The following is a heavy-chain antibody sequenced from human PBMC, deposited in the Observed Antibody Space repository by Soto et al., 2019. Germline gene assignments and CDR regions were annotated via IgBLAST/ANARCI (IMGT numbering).Heavy chain of an antibody. V-gene: IGHV3-30*18. CDR3: AKVSDSSSSAYYYYYYGMDV. CDR1: GFTFSSYG. D-gene: IGHD6-6*01. J-gene: IGHJ6*02. CDR2: ISYDGSNK. Sequence: QVQLVESGGGVVQPGRSLRVSCAASGFTFSSYGMHWVRQAPGKGLEWVAVISYDGSNKYYADSVKGRFTISRDNSKNTLYLQMNSLRAEDTAVYYCAKVSDSSSSAYYYYYYGMDVWGQGTTVTVSS.